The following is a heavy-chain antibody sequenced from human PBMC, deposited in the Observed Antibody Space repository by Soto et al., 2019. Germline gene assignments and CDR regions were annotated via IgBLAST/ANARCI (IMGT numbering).Heavy chain of an antibody. D-gene: IGHD3-10*01. CDR3: ARHPLRVLWFGELFSRSPIDY. V-gene: IGHV4-39*01. CDR1: GGSISSSSYY. CDR2: IYYSGST. J-gene: IGHJ4*02. Sequence: SETLSLTCTVSGGSISSSSYYWGWIRQPPGKGLEWIGSIYYSGSTYYNPSLKSRVTISVDTSKNQFSLKLSSVTAADTAVYYCARHPLRVLWFGELFSRSPIDYWGQGTLVTVSS.